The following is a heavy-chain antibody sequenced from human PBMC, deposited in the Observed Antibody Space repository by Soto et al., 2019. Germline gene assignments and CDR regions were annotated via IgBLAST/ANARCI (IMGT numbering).Heavy chain of an antibody. CDR1: GGSVSSGSYY. J-gene: IGHJ5*02. Sequence: SETLSLTCTVSGGSVSSGSYYWSGIGHPPGKGLEWIGYIYYSGSTNYDPSLKSRVTISVDTSKNQFSLKLSSVTAADTAVYYCARAITMVRGVPSWFDPWGQGTLVTVSS. D-gene: IGHD3-10*01. CDR2: IYYSGST. CDR3: ARAITMVRGVPSWFDP. V-gene: IGHV4-61*01.